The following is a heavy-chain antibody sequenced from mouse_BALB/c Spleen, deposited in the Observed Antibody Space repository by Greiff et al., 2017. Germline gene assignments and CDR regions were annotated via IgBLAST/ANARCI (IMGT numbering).Heavy chain of an antibody. D-gene: IGHD1-1*01. V-gene: IGHV1-9*01. Sequence: VQLQESGAELMKPGASVKISCKATGYTFSSYWIEWVKQRPGHGLEWIGEILPGSGSTNYNEKFKGKATFTADTSSNTAYMQLSSLTSEDSAVYYCARPFITTVVGDAMDYWGQGTSVTVSS. J-gene: IGHJ4*01. CDR1: GYTFSSYW. CDR3: ARPFITTVVGDAMDY. CDR2: ILPGSGST.